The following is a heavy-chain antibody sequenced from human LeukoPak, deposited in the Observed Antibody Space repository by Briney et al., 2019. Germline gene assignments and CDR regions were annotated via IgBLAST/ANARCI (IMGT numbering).Heavy chain of an antibody. V-gene: IGHV3-23*01. D-gene: IGHD3-10*01. Sequence: GGSLRLSCAPSGFTFSGYPISWVRQAPGKGLEWVSALRGSHEGPFYADSVKGRFTISRDVSGNTLYLQMNSLRVEDTAIYYCARSVRPGSKAEYFQHWGQGTLVTVSS. CDR3: ARSVRPGSKAEYFQH. J-gene: IGHJ1*01. CDR1: GFTFSGYP. CDR2: LRGSHEGP.